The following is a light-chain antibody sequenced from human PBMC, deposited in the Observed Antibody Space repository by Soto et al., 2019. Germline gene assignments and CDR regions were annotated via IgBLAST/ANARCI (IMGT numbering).Light chain of an antibody. Sequence: QSALTQPRSVSGSPGQSVTISCTGTSSDVRDNDYLSWYQHHPGKAPKLMIYDVNKRPSGVPDRFSGSKSGNTASLTISGLQAEDEADYYCSSPAGTYVLFGGGTKLTVL. J-gene: IGLJ2*01. CDR3: SSPAGTYVL. CDR2: DVN. V-gene: IGLV2-11*01. CDR1: SSDVRDNDY.